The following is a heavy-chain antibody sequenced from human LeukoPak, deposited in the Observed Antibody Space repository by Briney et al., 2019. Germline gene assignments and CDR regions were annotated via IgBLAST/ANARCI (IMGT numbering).Heavy chain of an antibody. CDR2: IKQDGSEK. D-gene: IGHD3-22*01. CDR1: GFTFSSYW. J-gene: IGHJ4*02. V-gene: IGHV3-7*01. CDR3: ARGSVLYYDIGPAAY. Sequence: GGSLRLSCAASGFTFSSYWMSWVRQAPGKGLEWVANIKQDGSEKYYVDSVKGRFTISRDNAKNSLYLQMNSLRAEDTAVYYCARGSVLYYDIGPAAYWGQGTLVTVSS.